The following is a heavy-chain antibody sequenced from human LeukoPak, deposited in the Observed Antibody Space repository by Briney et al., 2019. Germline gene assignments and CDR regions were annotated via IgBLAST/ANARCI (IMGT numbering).Heavy chain of an antibody. V-gene: IGHV1-46*01. D-gene: IGHD7-27*01. CDR1: GYTFTSYY. J-gene: IGHJ4*02. Sequence: ASVKVPCKASGYTFTSYYMHWVRQAPGQGLEWMGIIYPGGGSTTYAQKFQGRVTMTSDTSTSTVYMELSSLRSEDTAVYYCARDSAQTGGLDYWGQGTLVTVSS. CDR3: ARDSAQTGGLDY. CDR2: IYPGGGST.